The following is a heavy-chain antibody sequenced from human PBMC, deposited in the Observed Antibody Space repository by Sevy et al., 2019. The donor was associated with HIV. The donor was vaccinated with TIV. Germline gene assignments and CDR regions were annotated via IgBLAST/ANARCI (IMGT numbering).Heavy chain of an antibody. CDR1: GFTFSSYG. Sequence: GGSLRLSCAASGFTFSSYGMHWVRQAPGKGLEWVAVISYDGSNKYDADSVKGRFTISRDNSKNTLYLQMNSLRAEDTAVYYCAKDGSLGLRYFDWNWHYGMDVRGQGTTVTVSS. V-gene: IGHV3-30*18. CDR3: AKDGSLGLRYFDWNWHYGMDV. J-gene: IGHJ6*02. D-gene: IGHD3-9*01. CDR2: ISYDGSNK.